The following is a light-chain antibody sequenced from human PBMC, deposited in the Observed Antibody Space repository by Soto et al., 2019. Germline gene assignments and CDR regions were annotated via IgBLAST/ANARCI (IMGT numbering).Light chain of an antibody. CDR2: GNS. J-gene: IGLJ2*01. CDR3: QSYDSSLSGVV. Sequence: QSVLTQPPSVSGAPGQRVTISCTGSSSNIGARSDVHWYQQLPGTAPKLLIYGNSNRPSGVPDRFSGSKSGTSASLAITGLQAEDEADYYCQSYDSSLSGVVFGGGTKLTVL. V-gene: IGLV1-40*01. CDR1: SSNIGARSD.